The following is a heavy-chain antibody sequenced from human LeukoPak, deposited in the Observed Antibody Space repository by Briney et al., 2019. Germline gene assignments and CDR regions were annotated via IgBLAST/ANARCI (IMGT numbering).Heavy chain of an antibody. CDR1: GFPLSTSGVG. J-gene: IGHJ5*02. V-gene: IGHV2-5*02. CDR2: IYWDDDK. CDR3: AHRVAAGTVNWFDP. Sequence: SGPTLVNPTQTLTLTCTFSGFPLSTSGVGVGWIRQPPGKALEWLALIYWDDDKRYSPSLKSRLTITKDTSKNQVVLTMTNMDPVDTATYYCAHRVAAGTVNWFDPWGQGTLVTVSS. D-gene: IGHD6-13*01.